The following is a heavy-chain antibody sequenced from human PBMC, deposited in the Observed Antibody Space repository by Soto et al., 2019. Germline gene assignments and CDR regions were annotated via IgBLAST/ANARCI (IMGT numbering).Heavy chain of an antibody. CDR1: GGSFSGYY. Sequence: QVQLQQWGAGLLKPSETLSLTCAVYGGSFSGYYWSWIRQPPGKGLEWIGEINHSGSTNYNPSLKSRVTIXXDXSXXQFSLKLSSVTAADTAVYYCARGFPRARGKGWFDPWGQGTLVTVSS. V-gene: IGHV4-34*01. CDR2: INHSGST. J-gene: IGHJ5*02. D-gene: IGHD3-10*01. CDR3: ARGFPRARGKGWFDP.